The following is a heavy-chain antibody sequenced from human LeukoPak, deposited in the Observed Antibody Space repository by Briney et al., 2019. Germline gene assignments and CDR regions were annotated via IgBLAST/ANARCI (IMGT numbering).Heavy chain of an antibody. V-gene: IGHV4-34*01. CDR3: ARAHPFQSNWFDP. Sequence: PSETLSLTXAVYGGSFSGYYWSWIRQPPGKGLEWIGEIDHSGSTNYNPSLKSRVTISVDTSKNQFSLKLSSVTAADTAVYYCARAHPFQSNWFDPWGQGTLVTVSS. J-gene: IGHJ5*02. D-gene: IGHD2-21*01. CDR2: IDHSGST. CDR1: GGSFSGYY.